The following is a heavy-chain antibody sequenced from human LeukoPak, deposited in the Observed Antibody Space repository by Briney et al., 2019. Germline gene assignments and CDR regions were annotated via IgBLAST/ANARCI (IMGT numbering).Heavy chain of an antibody. J-gene: IGHJ4*02. D-gene: IGHD3-22*01. Sequence: TGGSLRLSCAASGFTVSSNYMSWVRQAPGKGLEWVSVIYSGGSTYYADSVKGRFTISRDNSKNTLYLQMNSLRAEDTAVYYCASRDYDSSGVVDYWGQGTLVTVSS. CDR1: GFTVSSNY. CDR2: IYSGGST. CDR3: ASRDYDSSGVVDY. V-gene: IGHV3-53*01.